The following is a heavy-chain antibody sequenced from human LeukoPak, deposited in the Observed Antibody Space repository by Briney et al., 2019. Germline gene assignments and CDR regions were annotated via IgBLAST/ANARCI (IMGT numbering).Heavy chain of an antibody. V-gene: IGHV3-23*01. CDR2: ISGSGGST. CDR3: AKQGDDFWSGYYYYMDV. CDR1: GFTFSSYA. D-gene: IGHD3-3*01. J-gene: IGHJ6*03. Sequence: GGSLRLSCAASGFTFSSYAMSWVRQAPGKGLEWVSAISGSGGSTYYADSVKGRFTISRDNSKNTLYLQMNSLRAEDTAVYYCAKQGDDFWSGYYYYMDVWGKGTTVTISS.